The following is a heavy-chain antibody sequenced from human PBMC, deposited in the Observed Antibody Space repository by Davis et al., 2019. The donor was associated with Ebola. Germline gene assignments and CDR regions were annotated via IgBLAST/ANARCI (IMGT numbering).Heavy chain of an antibody. D-gene: IGHD3/OR15-3a*01. CDR2: INSDGSST. CDR1: GFTFSSYW. CDR3: ASGDGRGRSYDMDV. V-gene: IGHV3-74*01. Sequence: GESLKISCAASGFTFSSYWMHWVRQAQGKGLEWVSRINSDGSSTSYADSVKGRFTISRDNAKNTLYLQMNSLRAEDTALYYCASGDGRGRSYDMDVWGQGTTVTVSS. J-gene: IGHJ6*02.